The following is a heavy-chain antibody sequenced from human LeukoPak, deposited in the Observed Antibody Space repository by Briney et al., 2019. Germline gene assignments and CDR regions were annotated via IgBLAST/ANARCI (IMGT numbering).Heavy chain of an antibody. V-gene: IGHV3-23*01. CDR3: AKSLLTTASGTGRAFDI. Sequence: GGSLRLSCEASRFSFSAYPMGWVRRAPGKGLEWVSGISASGDVTFHADPLKGRFTISRDNSKNTLYLQMDSLRAEDTAEYYCAKSLLTTASGTGRAFDIWGQGTVVTVSA. CDR1: RFSFSAYP. CDR2: ISASGDVT. D-gene: IGHD1-26*01. J-gene: IGHJ3*02.